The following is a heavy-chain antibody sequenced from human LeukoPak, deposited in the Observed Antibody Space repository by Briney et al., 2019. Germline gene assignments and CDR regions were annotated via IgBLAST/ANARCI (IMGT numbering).Heavy chain of an antibody. CDR3: ARDIAPSGSWWFDS. CDR1: GYTFTEYY. CDR2: ITLSTGDI. J-gene: IGHJ5*01. Sequence: ASVKVSCKAPGYTFTEYYLHWLRQAPGQGLEWMGWITLSTGDIFYAQNFQGRVTITRDTSISTAYMQLGSLKSDDTAVYYCARDIAPSGSWWFDSWGQGKLVTVSS. V-gene: IGHV1-2*02. D-gene: IGHD6-13*01.